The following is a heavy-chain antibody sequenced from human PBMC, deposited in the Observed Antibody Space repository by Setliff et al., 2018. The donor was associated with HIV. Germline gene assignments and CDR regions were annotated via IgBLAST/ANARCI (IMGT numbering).Heavy chain of an antibody. V-gene: IGHV3-7*01. CDR2: IEQDGSDK. Sequence: GGSLRLSCAASGFAFSGHQMSWVRQAPGKGLEWVAKIEQDGSDKYYVDSVKGRFTISRDNAKNSLYLQMNSLRAEDTAMYYCARDWRHGYDLNFDYWGQGTLVTVSS. J-gene: IGHJ4*02. CDR3: ARDWRHGYDLNFDY. CDR1: GFAFSGHQ. D-gene: IGHD5-12*01.